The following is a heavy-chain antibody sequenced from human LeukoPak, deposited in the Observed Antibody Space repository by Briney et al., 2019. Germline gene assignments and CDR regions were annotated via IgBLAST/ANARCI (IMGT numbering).Heavy chain of an antibody. CDR1: GDSISSGDYY. CDR2: ISSSGST. V-gene: IGHV4-61*02. CDR3: ARGPYSYDSSGAFDI. Sequence: SETLSLTCTVSGDSISSGDYYWSWIRQPAGKGLEWIGRISSSGSTNYNPSLKSRVTISVDTSKNQFSLKLSSVTAADTAVYFCARGPYSYDSSGAFDIWGQGTTVTVSS. J-gene: IGHJ3*02. D-gene: IGHD3-22*01.